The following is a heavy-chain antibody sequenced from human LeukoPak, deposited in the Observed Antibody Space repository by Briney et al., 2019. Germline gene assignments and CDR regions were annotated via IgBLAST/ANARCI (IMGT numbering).Heavy chain of an antibody. V-gene: IGHV3-23*01. CDR2: ISGSGGST. D-gene: IGHD3-16*02. J-gene: IGHJ4*02. CDR3: ASLSVWGSYRSRNPPFDY. Sequence: PGGSLRLSCAASGFTFSSYAMSWVRQAPGKGLEWVSAISGSGGSTYYADSVKGRFTISRDNAKNSLYLQMNSLRAEDTAVYYCASLSVWGSYRSRNPPFDYWGQGTLVTVSS. CDR1: GFTFSSYA.